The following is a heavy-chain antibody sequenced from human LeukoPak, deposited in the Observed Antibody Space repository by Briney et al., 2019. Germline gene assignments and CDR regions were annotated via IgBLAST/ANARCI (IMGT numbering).Heavy chain of an antibody. Sequence: PGESLKISCKGSGYSFTSYGISWVRQAPGQGLEWMGWISAYNGNTNYAQKLQGRVTMTTDTSTSTAYMELRSLRSDDTAVYYCARDLRITFGGVIVIGYWGQGTLVTVSS. CDR3: ARDLRITFGGVIVIGY. D-gene: IGHD3-16*02. CDR2: ISAYNGNT. CDR1: GYSFTSYG. J-gene: IGHJ4*02. V-gene: IGHV1-18*01.